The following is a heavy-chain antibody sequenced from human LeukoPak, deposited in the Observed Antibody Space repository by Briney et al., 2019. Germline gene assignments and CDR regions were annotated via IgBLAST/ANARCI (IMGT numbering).Heavy chain of an antibody. D-gene: IGHD2-15*01. Sequence: PSETLYVTCTGPAGFIRSRKYYCLGIRFPSAEGPVRIGSIYYSGSTYYNPSLKSRVTISVVTSKNQFSLKLSSVTAADTAVYYWARQFPNATEGFDIWGQGTMVTVSS. V-gene: IGHV4-39*01. CDR2: IYYSGST. CDR3: ARQFPNATEGFDI. J-gene: IGHJ3*02. CDR1: AGFIRSRKYY.